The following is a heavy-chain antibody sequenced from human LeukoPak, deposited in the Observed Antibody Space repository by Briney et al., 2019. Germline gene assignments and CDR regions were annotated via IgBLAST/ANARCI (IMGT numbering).Heavy chain of an antibody. V-gene: IGHV1-69*13. CDR1: GGTFSSYA. D-gene: IGHD4-17*01. CDR3: ARFHYGDYVYYFDY. J-gene: IGHJ4*02. Sequence: GASVKVSCKASGGTFSSYAISWVRQAPGQGLEWMGGIIPIFGTANYAQKFQGRVTITADESTSTAYMELSSLRSEDTAVYYCARFHYGDYVYYFDYWGQGTLVTVSS. CDR2: IIPIFGTA.